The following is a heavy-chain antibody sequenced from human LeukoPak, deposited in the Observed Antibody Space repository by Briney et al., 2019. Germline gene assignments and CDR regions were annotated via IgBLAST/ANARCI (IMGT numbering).Heavy chain of an antibody. D-gene: IGHD4-11*01. CDR1: GYTFTSYG. CDR3: AQGYYSNSLYYYYGMDV. CDR2: ISAYNGNT. Sequence: ASVKVSCKASGYTFTSYGISWVRQAPGQGLEWMGWISAYNGNTNYAQKLQGRVTMTTDTSTSTAYMGLRSLRSDDTAVYYCAQGYYSNSLYYYYGMDVWGQGTTVTVSS. J-gene: IGHJ6*02. V-gene: IGHV1-18*01.